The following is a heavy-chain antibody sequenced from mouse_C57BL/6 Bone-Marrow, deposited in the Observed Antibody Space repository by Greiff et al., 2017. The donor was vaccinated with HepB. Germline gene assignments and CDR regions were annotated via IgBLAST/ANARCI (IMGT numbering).Heavy chain of an antibody. CDR2: LNPNNGGT. D-gene: IGHD2-4*01. CDR1: GYTFTDYY. V-gene: IGHV1-26*01. J-gene: IGHJ3*01. Sequence: VQLKQSGPELVKPGASVKISCKASGYTFTDYYMNWVKQSHGKSLEWIGDLNPNNGGTRYNQKFKGKATLTVDKSSSTAYMVLRSLTSEDSAVFYCAKRDDYGVGAAYWGQGTLVTVSA. CDR3: AKRDDYGVGAAY.